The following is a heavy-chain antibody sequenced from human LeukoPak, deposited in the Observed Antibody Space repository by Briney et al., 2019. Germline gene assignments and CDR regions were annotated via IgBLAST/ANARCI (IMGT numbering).Heavy chain of an antibody. CDR1: SGSLSNYY. CDR2: IHYTGST. CDR3: VRHGLPDWNYDY. J-gene: IGHJ4*02. Sequence: SETLSLTCTVSSGSLSNYYWTWIRQSPGTGLQWIGYIHYTGSTIYNPSLESRVSISIDTSRNQFSLNLDSVTAADTAVYYRVRHGLPDWNYDYWGQGILVTVSS. V-gene: IGHV4-59*08. D-gene: IGHD1-7*01.